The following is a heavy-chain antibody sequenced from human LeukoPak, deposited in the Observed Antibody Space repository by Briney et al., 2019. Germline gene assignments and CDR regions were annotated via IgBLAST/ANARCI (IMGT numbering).Heavy chain of an antibody. CDR3: AKDLIAGPPDYFDY. CDR1: GFTFTIYA. V-gene: IGHV3-30-3*01. CDR2: TDGSNT. Sequence: GGSLRLSCAASGFTFTIYAIHWVRQAPGRGLEWVAVTDGSNTFYTDSVKGRFSLSSDNSKNTLYLQMNSLRAEDTAVYYCAKDLIAGPPDYFDYWGQGTLVTVSS. D-gene: IGHD1-14*01. J-gene: IGHJ4*02.